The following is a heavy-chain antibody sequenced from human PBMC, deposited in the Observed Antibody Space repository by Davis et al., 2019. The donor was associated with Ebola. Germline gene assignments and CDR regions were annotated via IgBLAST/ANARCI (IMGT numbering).Heavy chain of an antibody. CDR3: ARDLGYCSSTSCRASGFDP. D-gene: IGHD2-2*01. J-gene: IGHJ5*02. V-gene: IGHV1-46*01. CDR1: GYTFTSYY. CDR2: INPSGGST. Sequence: ASVKVSCKASGYTFTSYYMHWVRQAPGQGLEWMGIINPSGGSTSYAQKFQGRVTMTRDTSTSTVYMELSSLISEDTAVYYCARDLGYCSSTSCRASGFDPWGQGTLVTVSS.